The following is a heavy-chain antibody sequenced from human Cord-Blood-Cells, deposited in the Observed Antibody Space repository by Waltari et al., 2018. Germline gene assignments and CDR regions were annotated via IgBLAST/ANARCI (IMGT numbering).Heavy chain of an antibody. Sequence: QVQLQQWGAGLLKPSETLSLTCAVYGGSFRGYYWSWIRQPPGKGLEWIGEINHSGSTNYNPSLKSRVTISVDTSKNQFSRKRSSVTAADTAVYYCARGLSRYCSSTSCYYYYGMDVWGQGTTVTVSS. J-gene: IGHJ6*02. CDR3: ARGLSRYCSSTSCYYYYGMDV. V-gene: IGHV4-34*01. CDR2: INHSGST. CDR1: GGSFRGYY. D-gene: IGHD2-2*01.